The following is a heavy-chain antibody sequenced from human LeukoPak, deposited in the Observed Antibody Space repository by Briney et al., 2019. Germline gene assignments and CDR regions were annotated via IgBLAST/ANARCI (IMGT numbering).Heavy chain of an antibody. CDR2: IYYSGST. CDR1: GGSISSYY. V-gene: IGHV4-59*12. D-gene: IGHD2-2*01. CDR3: ARDGLVPAGGFDY. J-gene: IGHJ4*02. Sequence: SETLSLTCTVSGGSISSYYWSWIRQPPGKGLEWIGYIYYSGSTNYNPSLKSRVTMSVDTSKNQFSLKLSSVTAADTAVYYCARDGLVPAGGFDYRGQGTLVTVSS.